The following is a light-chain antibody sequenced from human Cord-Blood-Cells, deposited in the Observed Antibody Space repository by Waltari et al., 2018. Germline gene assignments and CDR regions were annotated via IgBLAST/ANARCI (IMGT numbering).Light chain of an antibody. Sequence: EIVLQQSPGTLSLSPGERATLSCRASQSVSSSYLAWYQQKPGQAPRLLIYGASSRATGIPDRFSGSGSGTDFTLTISRLEPEDFAVYYCQQYGSSPATFGQGTKVEIK. J-gene: IGKJ1*01. CDR1: QSVSSSY. CDR2: GAS. V-gene: IGKV3-20*01. CDR3: QQYGSSPAT.